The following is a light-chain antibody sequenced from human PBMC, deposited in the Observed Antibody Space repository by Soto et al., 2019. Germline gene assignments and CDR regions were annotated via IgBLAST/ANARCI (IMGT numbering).Light chain of an antibody. J-gene: IGKJ4*01. Sequence: EIVMTQSPATLSVSPGERATLSCRASRSVNSNLAWYQQKPGQAPRLLIYGASTRATGIPARFSASGSGTAFNLTISSLQSEDFAVYYCQQYNTWPSLTFGGGTKVEIK. CDR1: RSVNSN. CDR3: QQYNTWPSLT. CDR2: GAS. V-gene: IGKV3-15*01.